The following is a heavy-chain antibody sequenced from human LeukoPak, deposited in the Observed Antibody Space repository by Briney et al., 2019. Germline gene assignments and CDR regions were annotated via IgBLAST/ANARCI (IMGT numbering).Heavy chain of an antibody. Sequence: GGSLRLSCAASGFTFSSYAMSWVRQAPGKGLEWVSAVSGGGDTYYPDSVKGRITISRDNSKNTLYLQMNSLRAEDTAIYYCAKGASGPFDYWGQGTLVTVSS. CDR2: VSGGGDT. CDR3: AKGASGPFDY. V-gene: IGHV3-23*01. CDR1: GFTFSSYA. D-gene: IGHD2-15*01. J-gene: IGHJ4*02.